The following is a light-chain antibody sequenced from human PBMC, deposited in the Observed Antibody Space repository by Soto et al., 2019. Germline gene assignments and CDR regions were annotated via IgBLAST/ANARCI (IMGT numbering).Light chain of an antibody. Sequence: DIQLTQSPSSVSASVGDRVTLTCRASQGISNWLAWYQQKPGKAPKLLISAASTLQGGVPSRFSGSFSGTDFTLTITSLQADDFATYFCQQAYSLPVTFGQGTQLEIK. V-gene: IGKV1-12*01. J-gene: IGKJ2*01. CDR2: AAS. CDR1: QGISNW. CDR3: QQAYSLPVT.